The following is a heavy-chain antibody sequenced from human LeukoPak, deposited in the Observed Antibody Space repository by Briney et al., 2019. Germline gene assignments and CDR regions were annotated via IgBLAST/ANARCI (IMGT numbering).Heavy chain of an antibody. D-gene: IGHD4-11*01. V-gene: IGHV4-59*01. CDR2: VDHTGST. CDR1: DDSITMYY. CDR3: ARGRVSSSTWYSTYYYYLYMDV. Sequence: PSETLSLTCTVSDDSITMYYWTWIRQPPGKGLEWIGYVDHTGSTKFNPSLNGRVSISRDTSKNLFSLRLRSVTAADTAVYFCARGRVSSSTWYSTYYYYLYMDVWGKGTTVTVPS. J-gene: IGHJ6*03.